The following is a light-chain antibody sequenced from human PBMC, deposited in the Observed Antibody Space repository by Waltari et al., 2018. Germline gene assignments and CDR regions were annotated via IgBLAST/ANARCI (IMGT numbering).Light chain of an antibody. V-gene: IGLV1-51*01. Sequence: QSVLTHAPPVAAAPGQTATLACSGTTTNIGNNTVSAHQQLPGAAPKIVIYEDNRRPSGLPDRFSGSKSGASATLGITGLQTGDEADYYCGSWDSSLGIGVLGGGTRLTVL. CDR3: GSWDSSLGIGV. CDR1: TTNIGNNT. J-gene: IGLJ3*02. CDR2: EDN.